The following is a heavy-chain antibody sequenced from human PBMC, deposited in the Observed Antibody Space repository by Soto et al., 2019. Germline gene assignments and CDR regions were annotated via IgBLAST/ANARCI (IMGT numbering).Heavy chain of an antibody. Sequence: PGGSLRLSCAASGFTFSSYWMSWVRQAPGKGLEWVANIKQDGSEKYYVDSVKGRFTISRDNAKNSLYLQMNSLRAEDTAVYYCARDLQDIVVVVAATHYMDVWGKGTTVTVS. CDR3: ARDLQDIVVVVAATHYMDV. J-gene: IGHJ6*03. CDR1: GFTFSSYW. V-gene: IGHV3-7*01. CDR2: IKQDGSEK. D-gene: IGHD2-15*01.